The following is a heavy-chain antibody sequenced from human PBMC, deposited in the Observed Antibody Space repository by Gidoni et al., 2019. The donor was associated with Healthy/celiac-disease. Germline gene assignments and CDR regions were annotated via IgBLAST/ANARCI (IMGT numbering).Heavy chain of an antibody. CDR3: VKGKGTYDILTGYTTYYGMDV. Sequence: APGKGLEYVSAISSNGGSTYYADSVKGRFTISRDNSKNTLYLQMSSLRAEDTAVYYCVKGKGTYDILTGYTTYYGMDVWGQGTTVTVSS. V-gene: IGHV3-64D*06. J-gene: IGHJ6*02. D-gene: IGHD3-9*01. CDR2: ISSNGGST.